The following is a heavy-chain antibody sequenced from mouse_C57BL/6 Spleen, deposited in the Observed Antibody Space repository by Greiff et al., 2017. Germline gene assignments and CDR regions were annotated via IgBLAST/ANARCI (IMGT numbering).Heavy chain of an antibody. V-gene: IGHV1-76*01. CDR1: GYTFTDYY. D-gene: IGHD1-1*02. CDR2: IYPGSGNT. Sequence: QVQLQQSGAELVRPGASVKLSCKASGYTFTDYYINWVKQRPGQGLEWIARIYPGSGNTYYNEKFKGKATLTAEKSSSTAYMQLSSLTSEDSAVYFCAREGYYGQEGYAMDYWGQGTSVTVSS. CDR3: AREGYYGQEGYAMDY. J-gene: IGHJ4*01.